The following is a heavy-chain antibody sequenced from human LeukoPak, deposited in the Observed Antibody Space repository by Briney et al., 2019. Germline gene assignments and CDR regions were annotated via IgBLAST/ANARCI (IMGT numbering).Heavy chain of an antibody. CDR1: GFTLSNYD. D-gene: IGHD6-19*01. CDR2: ISDSGGST. V-gene: IGHV3-23*01. Sequence: GGSLRLSCAASGFTLSNYDMSWVRQAPGKGLEWVSAISDSGGSTYYADSVKGRFTIPRDNSKNTLHLQMNSLRAEDTAVYYCARADYSGGWAGGFDVWGQGTMVTVSS. CDR3: ARADYSGGWAGGFDV. J-gene: IGHJ3*01.